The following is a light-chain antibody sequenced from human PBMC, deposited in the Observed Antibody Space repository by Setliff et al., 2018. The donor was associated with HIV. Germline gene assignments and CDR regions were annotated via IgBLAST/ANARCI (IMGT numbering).Light chain of an antibody. V-gene: IGKV4-1*01. CDR1: QSLFYNSNNKNY. CDR3: QQNYNTPLT. Sequence: ESVMTQSPDSLAVSLGERATINCKSSQSLFYNSNNKNYLAWYQQTPGQPPKLDIYWASTRESGVPDRFSGSVSGTDFTLTITSLQAEDFPVYYCQQNYNTPLTV. CDR2: WAS. J-gene: IGKJ4*01.